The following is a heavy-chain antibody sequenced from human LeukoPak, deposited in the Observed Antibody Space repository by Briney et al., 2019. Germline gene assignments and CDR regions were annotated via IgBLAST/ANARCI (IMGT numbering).Heavy chain of an antibody. CDR1: GFTVSSNY. CDR3: ARQTLDYYGSGSYPD. CDR2: IYSGGST. V-gene: IGHV3-53*01. J-gene: IGHJ4*02. Sequence: GGSLRLSCAASGFTVSSNYMSWVRQAPGKGLEWVSVIYSGGSTYYADSVKGRFTISRDNSKNTLYLQMNSLRPEDTAVYYCARQTLDYYGSGSYPDWSQGTLVTVSS. D-gene: IGHD3-10*01.